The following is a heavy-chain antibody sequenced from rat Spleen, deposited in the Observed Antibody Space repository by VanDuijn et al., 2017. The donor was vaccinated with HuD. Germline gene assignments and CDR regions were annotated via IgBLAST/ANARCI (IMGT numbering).Heavy chain of an antibody. V-gene: IGHV5-29*01. D-gene: IGHD1-7*01. CDR3: ARVIDYYFDY. Sequence: EVQLVESGGGLVQPGRSLKLSCAASGFTFSNYGMAWVRQAPTKGLEWVATISHDGSGTDYRDSVKGRFTISRDNAKNTLYLQMNSLRSEDTATYYCARVIDYYFDYWGQGVMVTVSS. CDR2: ISHDGSGT. CDR1: GFTFSNYG. J-gene: IGHJ2*01.